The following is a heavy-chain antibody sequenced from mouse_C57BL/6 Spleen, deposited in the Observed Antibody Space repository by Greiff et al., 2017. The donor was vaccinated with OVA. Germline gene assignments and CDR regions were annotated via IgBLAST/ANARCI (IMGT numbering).Heavy chain of an antibody. Sequence: QVQLKQPGAELVRPGSSVKLSCKASGYTFTSYWMHWVKQRPIQGLEWIGNIDPSDSETHYNQKFKDKATLTVDKSSSTAYMQLSSLTSEESAVYYCARYGYDDAMDYWGQGTSVTVSA. CDR2: IDPSDSET. CDR3: ARYGYDDAMDY. J-gene: IGHJ4*01. D-gene: IGHD2-2*01. CDR1: GYTFTSYW. V-gene: IGHV1-52*01.